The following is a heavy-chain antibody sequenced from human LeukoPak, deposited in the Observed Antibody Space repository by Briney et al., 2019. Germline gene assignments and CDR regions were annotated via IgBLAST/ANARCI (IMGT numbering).Heavy chain of an antibody. D-gene: IGHD3-10*01. CDR2: ISSSGSTI. CDR3: ARDDGSGSSRTYGMDV. J-gene: IGHJ6*02. CDR1: GFTFSDYY. Sequence: GGSLRLSCAASGFTFSDYYMSWIRQAPGKGLEWVSYISSSGSTIYYADSVKGRFTISRDNAKNSLYLQMNSLRAEDTAVYYCARDDGSGSSRTYGMDVWGQGTTVTVSS. V-gene: IGHV3-11*01.